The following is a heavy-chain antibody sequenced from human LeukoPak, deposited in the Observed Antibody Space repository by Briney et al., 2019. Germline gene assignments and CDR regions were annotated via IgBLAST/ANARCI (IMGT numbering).Heavy chain of an antibody. CDR1: GFTFSNYW. D-gene: IGHD5-12*01. V-gene: IGHV3-7*01. Sequence: GGSLRLSCAASGFTFSNYWMSWVRQAPGRGLESVAHINQDGSEEHYMDSVKARFIISRDNAKNSLSLQMDSLRAEDTAVYYCVRDGGVSGYDLLDYWGQGTLVTVSS. J-gene: IGHJ4*02. CDR2: INQDGSEE. CDR3: VRDGGVSGYDLLDY.